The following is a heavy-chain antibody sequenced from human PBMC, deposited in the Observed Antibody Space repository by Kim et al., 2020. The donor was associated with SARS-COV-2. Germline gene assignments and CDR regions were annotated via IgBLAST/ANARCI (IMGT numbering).Heavy chain of an antibody. CDR3: EASGY. Sequence: IVDIGVRTHCAESVQGRFTISRDNSKSTLFLQMNSLRAEDTAVYYCEASGYWGQGSLVTVSS. V-gene: IGHV3-23*01. CDR2: IVDIGVRT. J-gene: IGHJ4*02.